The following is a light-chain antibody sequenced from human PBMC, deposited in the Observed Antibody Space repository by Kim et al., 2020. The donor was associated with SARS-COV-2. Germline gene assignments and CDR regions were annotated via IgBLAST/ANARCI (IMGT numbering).Light chain of an antibody. CDR2: KDT. J-gene: IGLJ3*02. V-gene: IGLV3-27*01. CDR3: YSAADNNRV. Sequence: VSPGQTARITCSGDVLAKKYARWFQQKPGQAPVLVIYKDTERPSGIPERFSGSSSGTTVTLTISGAQVEDEADYHCYSAADNNRVFGGGTQLTVL. CDR1: VLAKKY.